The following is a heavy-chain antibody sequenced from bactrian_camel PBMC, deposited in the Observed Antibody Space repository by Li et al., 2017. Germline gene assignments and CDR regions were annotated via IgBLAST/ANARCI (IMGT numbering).Heavy chain of an antibody. D-gene: IGHD3*01. CDR2: IFTGGPAV. CDR3: AAAEECYGGSYALDGRKYTY. J-gene: IGHJ4*01. Sequence: HVQLVESGGGSVQAGGSLRLSCVSSGGPYAGHCMGWFRQAPGKKREVIATIFTGGPAVYYAASVKGRFSVSQDDAKNTLYLQMNSLQPEDTAMYYCAAAEECYGGSYALDGRKYTYWGQGTQVTVS. V-gene: IGHV3S1*01. CDR1: GGPYAGHC.